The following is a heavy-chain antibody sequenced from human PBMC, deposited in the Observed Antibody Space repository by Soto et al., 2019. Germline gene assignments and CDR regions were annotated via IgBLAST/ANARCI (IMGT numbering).Heavy chain of an antibody. J-gene: IGHJ5*02. Sequence: NPSETLSLTCSVFGGSLSGYYWSWILQSPGKGLEWIGEINHSGSSNYNPSLKSRFTISVYTSKNQFSLRLDSGTAAETAVSYSAKGGRVTDGPGGYTWLDPWGQGTMVTASS. D-gene: IGHD4-4*01. CDR1: GGSLSGYY. CDR2: INHSGSS. CDR3: AKGGRVTDGPGGYTWLDP. V-gene: IGHV4-34*01.